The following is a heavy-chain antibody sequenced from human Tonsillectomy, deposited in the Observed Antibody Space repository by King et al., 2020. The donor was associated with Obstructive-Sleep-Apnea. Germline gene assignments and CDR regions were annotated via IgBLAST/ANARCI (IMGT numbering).Heavy chain of an antibody. CDR3: ARHRGVEDYGGYGDYFDY. Sequence: QLQESGPGLVKPSETLSLTCTVSGASISNYYWSWIRQPPGKGLEWIGYMYYSGNTNYNPSLKSRVTISADTSKIQFSLRLSSVNAADTAVYYCARHRGVEDYGGYGDYFDYWGQGTLVTVSS. CDR2: MYYSGNT. D-gene: IGHD5-12*01. J-gene: IGHJ4*02. V-gene: IGHV4-59*08. CDR1: GASISNYY.